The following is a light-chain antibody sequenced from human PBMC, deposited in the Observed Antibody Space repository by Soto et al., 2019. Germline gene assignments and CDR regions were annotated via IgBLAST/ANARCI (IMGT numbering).Light chain of an antibody. CDR1: QSVSSNY. J-gene: IGKJ5*01. V-gene: IGKV3-20*01. Sequence: EIVLTQSPGTLSLSPGERATLSCRASQSVSSNYLAWYQQKRGQAPRLLIYGASTRATGIPDRFSGSGSGTDFTLTITRLEPEDFAVYSCQQYASSPITFVHGTRLEIK. CDR2: GAS. CDR3: QQYASSPIT.